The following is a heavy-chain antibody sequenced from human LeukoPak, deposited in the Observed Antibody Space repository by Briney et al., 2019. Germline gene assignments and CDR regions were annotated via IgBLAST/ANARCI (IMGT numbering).Heavy chain of an antibody. Sequence: GGSLRLSCAASGFTFSSYSLNWVRQAPGKGLEWVSSISSSSSYIYYADSVKGRFTISRDNAKNSLYLQMNSLRAEDTAVYYCARDRLYYYGSGSYSSFWGQGTLVTVSS. D-gene: IGHD3-10*01. J-gene: IGHJ4*02. CDR3: ARDRLYYYGSGSYSSF. V-gene: IGHV3-21*01. CDR2: ISSSSSYI. CDR1: GFTFSSYS.